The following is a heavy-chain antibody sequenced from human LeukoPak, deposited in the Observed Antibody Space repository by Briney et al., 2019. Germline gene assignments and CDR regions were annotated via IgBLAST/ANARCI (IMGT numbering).Heavy chain of an antibody. Sequence: SSETLSLTCTVSGGSISSYYWNWIRQPPGKGLEWITYMHDSGTTKYNPSLKSRVTISVDTSKNHFSLKLNSVTAADTAVYFCARRFNSGWGSFDYWGPGILVTVSS. V-gene: IGHV4-59*08. CDR2: MHDSGTT. CDR3: ARRFNSGWGSFDY. D-gene: IGHD6-19*01. CDR1: GGSISSYY. J-gene: IGHJ4*02.